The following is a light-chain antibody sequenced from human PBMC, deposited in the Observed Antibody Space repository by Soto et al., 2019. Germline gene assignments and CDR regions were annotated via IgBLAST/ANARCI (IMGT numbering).Light chain of an antibody. V-gene: IGKV3-20*01. J-gene: IGKJ4*01. CDR3: QQYGNSPLS. CDR2: DAS. CDR1: QSVRTY. Sequence: EIVLSQSPVTLSLSPGERATLSCRASQSVRTYLAWYQVKPGQAPRLLIYDASSRASGVPARFSGSGSGTDFTLTISRLEPEDFAVYYCQQYGNSPLSFGGGTKVDIK.